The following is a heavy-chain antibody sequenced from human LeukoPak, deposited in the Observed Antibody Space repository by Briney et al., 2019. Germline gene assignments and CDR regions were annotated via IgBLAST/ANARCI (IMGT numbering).Heavy chain of an antibody. CDR2: ISYDGSNK. D-gene: IGHD3-3*01. CDR1: GFTFSSYA. V-gene: IGHV3-30-3*01. CDR3: ARDTKSVYGMDV. Sequence: GGSLRLSCAASGFTFSSYAMHWVRQAPGKGLEWVAVISYDGSNKYYADSVKGRFTISRDNSKNTLYLQMNSLRAEDTAVYYCARDTKSVYGMDVWGQGTTVTVSS. J-gene: IGHJ6*02.